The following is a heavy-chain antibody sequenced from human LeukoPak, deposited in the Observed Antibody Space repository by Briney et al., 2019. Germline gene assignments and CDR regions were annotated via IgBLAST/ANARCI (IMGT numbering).Heavy chain of an antibody. Sequence: PSETLSLTCAVSGYSIISDYYWGWIRQPPGKGLEWIGSVYHSGSTHYNPSLKSRVTMSVDTSKNQFSLKLSSVTAADTAVYYCARNTSGHSFDYWGQGTLVTVSP. J-gene: IGHJ4*02. V-gene: IGHV4-38-2*01. D-gene: IGHD6-19*01. CDR3: ARNTSGHSFDY. CDR2: VYHSGST. CDR1: GYSIISDYY.